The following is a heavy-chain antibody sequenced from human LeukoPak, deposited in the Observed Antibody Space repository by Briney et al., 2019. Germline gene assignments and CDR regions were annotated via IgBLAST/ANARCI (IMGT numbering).Heavy chain of an antibody. J-gene: IGHJ4*02. V-gene: IGHV1-18*01. CDR3: ACGGEMATIDYFDY. CDR1: GYTFTSYG. Sequence: ASVKVSCKASGYTFTSYGISWVREAPGQGLEWMGWISAYNGNTNYAQKLQGRVTMTTDTSTSTAYMELRSLRSDDTAVYYCACGGEMATIDYFDYWGQGTLVTVSS. D-gene: IGHD5-24*01. CDR2: ISAYNGNT.